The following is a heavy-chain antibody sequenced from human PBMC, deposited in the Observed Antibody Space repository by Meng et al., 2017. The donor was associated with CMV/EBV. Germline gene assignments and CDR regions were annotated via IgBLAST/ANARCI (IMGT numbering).Heavy chain of an antibody. CDR2: INHSGST. J-gene: IGHJ4*02. D-gene: IGHD5-24*01. CDR3: ARGQRFRSFDY. Sequence: SETLSLTCAVYGGSFSGYYWSWIRQPPGKGLEWIGEINHSGSTNYNPSLKSRVTISVDTSKNQFSLKLGSVTAADTAVYYCARGQRFRSFDYWGQGTLVTVSS. CDR1: GGSFSGYY. V-gene: IGHV4-34*01.